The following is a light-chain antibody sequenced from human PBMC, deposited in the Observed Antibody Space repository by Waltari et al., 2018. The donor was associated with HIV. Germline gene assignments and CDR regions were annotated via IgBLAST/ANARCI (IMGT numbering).Light chain of an antibody. Sequence: EIVMTQSPATLSVSPGEGATLSCRASQSVRANVAWYQQRPGQPPRLLIFRASTRASGSPGRFSGTGSWTDFTLTISSLQSEDFGVYYCQQYDDWPPLTFGGGTKVEIK. CDR3: QQYDDWPPLT. CDR2: RAS. CDR1: QSVRAN. J-gene: IGKJ4*01. V-gene: IGKV3-15*01.